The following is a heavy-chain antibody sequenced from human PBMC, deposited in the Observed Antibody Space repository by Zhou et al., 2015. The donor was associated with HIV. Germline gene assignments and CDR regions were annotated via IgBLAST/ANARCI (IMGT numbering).Heavy chain of an antibody. CDR2: ISYDGSNK. Sequence: QVQLVESGGGVVQPGRSLRLSCAASGFTFSSYSMLWVRQAPGKGLEWVAVISYDGSNKYYADSVQGRFTISRDNSKNTLYLQINSLRAEDTAVYFCARGGELDYDFWTGYLDYWGQGTLVTASS. CDR3: ARGGELDYDFWTGYLDY. D-gene: IGHD3-3*01. V-gene: IGHV3-30-3*01. J-gene: IGHJ4*02. CDR1: GFTFSSYS.